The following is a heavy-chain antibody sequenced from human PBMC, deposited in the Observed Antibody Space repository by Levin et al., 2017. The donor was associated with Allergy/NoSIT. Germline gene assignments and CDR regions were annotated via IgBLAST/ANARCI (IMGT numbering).Heavy chain of an antibody. Sequence: SGPTLVKPTQTLTLTCTFSGFSLSTSGMCVSWIRQPPGKALEWLARIDWDDDKYYSTSLKTRLTISKDTSKNQVVLTMTNMDPVDTATYYCARTYSSSWSHYYYYYMDVWGKGTTVTVSS. V-gene: IGHV2-70*11. CDR1: GFSLSTSGMC. D-gene: IGHD6-13*01. CDR3: ARTYSSSWSHYYYYYMDV. J-gene: IGHJ6*03. CDR2: IDWDDDK.